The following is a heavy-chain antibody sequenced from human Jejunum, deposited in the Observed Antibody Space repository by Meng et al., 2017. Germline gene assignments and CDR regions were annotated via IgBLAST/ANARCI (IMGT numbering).Heavy chain of an antibody. V-gene: IGHV1-18*01. CDR3: SRFVSSGYSEAWAY. Sequence: QVYLIHAGRRVTDAWAAVTFSCMASGYSFASYDLSCVRQAPGQALEWIGRISFYNDKTNYAYKFEGRVTMTTDTSTTTAYMELRNLRSDDTAVYYCSRFVSSGYSEAWAYWGQGTLVTVSS. D-gene: IGHD3-22*01. J-gene: IGHJ4*02. CDR1: GYSFASYD. CDR2: ISFYNDKT.